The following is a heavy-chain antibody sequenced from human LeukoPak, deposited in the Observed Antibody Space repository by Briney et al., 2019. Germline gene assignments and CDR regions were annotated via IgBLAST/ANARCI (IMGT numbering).Heavy chain of an antibody. J-gene: IGHJ4*02. CDR1: DGSISNYF. V-gene: IGHV4-59*08. CDR3: ARHGRMVIMSKFSTGIDQ. D-gene: IGHD2-8*01. Sequence: TETLSLTCTVPDGSISNYFWSWIRQPPGKGLEWIGYIYYTGMTNSNPSLKSRVTISMDTSKNQFSLNLRSVTAADTAIYYCARHGRMVIMSKFSTGIDQWGQGTLVTVSS. CDR2: IYYTGMT.